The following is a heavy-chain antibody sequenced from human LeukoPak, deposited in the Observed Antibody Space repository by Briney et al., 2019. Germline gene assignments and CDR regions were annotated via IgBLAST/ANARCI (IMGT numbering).Heavy chain of an antibody. J-gene: IGHJ4*02. V-gene: IGHV3-11*01. D-gene: IGHD2-15*01. Sequence: GGSLRLSCAASGFTFSDYYMSWIRQAPGKGLEWVSYITNRGSTIYYADSVKGRFTISRDNAKNSLYLQMNNLRAEDTAVYYCARDRGVVIAAMGYYFDYWGQGTLVTVSS. CDR3: ARDRGVVIAAMGYYFDY. CDR2: ITNRGSTI. CDR1: GFTFSDYY.